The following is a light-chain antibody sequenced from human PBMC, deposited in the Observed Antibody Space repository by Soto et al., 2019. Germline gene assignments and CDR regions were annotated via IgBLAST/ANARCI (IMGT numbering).Light chain of an antibody. CDR1: SSDVGGYNY. Sequence: QSALTQPHSVSGSPGQSVAISCTGTSSDVGGYNYVSWYQQHPGKVPKLLIYDVSKRPSGVPDRFSGSKSDNTASLTISGLQAEDEADYYCCSYAGSPLVFGTGTKLTVL. CDR2: DVS. CDR3: CSYAGSPLV. J-gene: IGLJ1*01. V-gene: IGLV2-11*01.